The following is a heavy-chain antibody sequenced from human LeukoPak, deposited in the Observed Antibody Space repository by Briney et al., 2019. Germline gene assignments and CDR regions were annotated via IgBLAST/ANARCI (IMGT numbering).Heavy chain of an antibody. J-gene: IGHJ4*02. V-gene: IGHV3-48*03. Sequence: PGGSLRLSCAASGFTFSSYEMNWVRQAPGKGLEWVSYISSSGSIIYYADSVKGRFTISRDNAKNSLYLQMNSLRAEDTAVYYCARAGCGGDCSLDYRGQGTLVTVSS. CDR2: ISSSGSII. CDR3: ARAGCGGDCSLDY. CDR1: GFTFSSYE. D-gene: IGHD2-21*02.